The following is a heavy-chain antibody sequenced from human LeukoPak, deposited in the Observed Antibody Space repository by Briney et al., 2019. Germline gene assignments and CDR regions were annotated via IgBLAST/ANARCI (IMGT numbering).Heavy chain of an antibody. J-gene: IGHJ4*02. CDR2: IKKDGSEK. D-gene: IGHD2-15*01. CDR3: TTDTWYSAGY. CDR1: GFIFSGSW. Sequence: GGSLRLSCTASGFIFSGSWMAWIRQAPGKGLEWVAIIKKDGSEKYYVDSMKGRFTFSRDNAKNSLFLQMNSLRAEDTAIYYCTTDTWYSAGYWGQGTLVTVSS. V-gene: IGHV3-7*03.